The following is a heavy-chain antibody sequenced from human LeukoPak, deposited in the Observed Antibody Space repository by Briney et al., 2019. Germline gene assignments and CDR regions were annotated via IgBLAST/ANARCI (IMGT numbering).Heavy chain of an antibody. Sequence: PGGSLRLSCAASGFTFSNAWMNWVRQAPGKGLEWVGRIKSRTDGGTTDYAAPVKGRFTISRDNGKTSVFLQMNSLRAEDTAVYYCARNANEPTIYHFDFWGQGTLVTVSS. CDR1: GFTFSNAW. J-gene: IGHJ4*02. CDR3: ARNANEPTIYHFDF. CDR2: IKSRTDGGTT. D-gene: IGHD4/OR15-4a*01. V-gene: IGHV3-15*01.